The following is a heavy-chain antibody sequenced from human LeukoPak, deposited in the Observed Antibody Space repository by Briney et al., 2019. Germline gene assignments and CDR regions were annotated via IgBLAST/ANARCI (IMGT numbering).Heavy chain of an antibody. Sequence: GGSLRLSCAASGFTFSSYWMSWVRQAPGKGLEWVATIKQDGSQKEYVDSVKGRFTIFRDNAKNSLYLQMNSLRAEDTAVYYCARDPTVTNFHDAFDIWGQGTMVTVSS. CDR3: ARDPTVTNFHDAFDI. J-gene: IGHJ3*02. CDR1: GFTFSSYW. CDR2: IKQDGSQK. V-gene: IGHV3-7*03. D-gene: IGHD4-17*01.